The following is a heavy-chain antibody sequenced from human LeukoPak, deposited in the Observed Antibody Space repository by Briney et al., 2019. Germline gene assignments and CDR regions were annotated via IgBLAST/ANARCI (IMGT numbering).Heavy chain of an antibody. J-gene: IGHJ4*02. CDR1: GFTFSSYS. Sequence: PGGSLRLSCAASGFTFSSYSMNWVRQAPGKGLEWVSSISSSSSYIYYADSVKGRFTISRDNSKNTLYLQMNSLRAEDTAVYYCARDSDSSSWYQAYWGQGTLVTVSS. V-gene: IGHV3-21*01. D-gene: IGHD6-13*01. CDR2: ISSSSSYI. CDR3: ARDSDSSSWYQAY.